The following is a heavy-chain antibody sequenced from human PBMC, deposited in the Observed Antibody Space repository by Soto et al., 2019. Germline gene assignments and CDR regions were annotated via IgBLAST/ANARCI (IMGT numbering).Heavy chain of an antibody. CDR3: ARDRDTMVRGVIIGDLYYYGMDV. J-gene: IGHJ6*02. V-gene: IGHV1-69*13. D-gene: IGHD3-10*01. CDR2: IIPIFGTA. Sequence: ASVNVSCKPSGGTFSSYTISWVRQAPGQGLECMGWIIPIFGTANYAQKFQGRVTITADESTSTAYMELSSLRSEDTAVYYCARDRDTMVRGVIIGDLYYYGMDVWGQGTTVTVSS. CDR1: GGTFSSYT.